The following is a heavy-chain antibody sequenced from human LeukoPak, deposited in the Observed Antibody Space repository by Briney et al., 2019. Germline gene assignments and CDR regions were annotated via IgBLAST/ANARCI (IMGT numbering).Heavy chain of an antibody. V-gene: IGHV3-21*01. Sequence: GGSLRLSCAASGFTFSSYSMNWVRQAPGKGLEWVSSISSSSSYIYYADSVKGRFTISRDNAKNSLYLQMNSLRAEDTAVYYCARGMHGDYLDYYYYYYMDVWGKGTTVTVSS. D-gene: IGHD4-17*01. CDR2: ISSSSSYI. CDR1: GFTFSSYS. J-gene: IGHJ6*03. CDR3: ARGMHGDYLDYYYYYYMDV.